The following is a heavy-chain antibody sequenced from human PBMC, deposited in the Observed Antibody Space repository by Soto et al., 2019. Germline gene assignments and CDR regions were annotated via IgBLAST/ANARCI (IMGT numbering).Heavy chain of an antibody. V-gene: IGHV3-11*05. J-gene: IGHJ4*02. Sequence: PGGSLRLSCAASGLTFSGYYMSWIRQAPGKGLEWVSYITSSGSYTKYAGSVQGRFTISRDNTQNSLFLQMNSLRAEDTAVYYCAKDTRLTGTTHDYWGQGTLVTVSS. CDR2: ITSSGSYT. D-gene: IGHD1-20*01. CDR1: GLTFSGYY. CDR3: AKDTRLTGTTHDY.